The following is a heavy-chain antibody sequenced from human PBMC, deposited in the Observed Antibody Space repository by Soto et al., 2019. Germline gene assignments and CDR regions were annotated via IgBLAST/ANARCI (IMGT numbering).Heavy chain of an antibody. CDR3: ARGMITFGGY. Sequence: QVQLVESGGGVVQPGRPLRLSWAASGFTFNNYAMYWVRQAPGKGLEWMAVISDDGINTYYADSVKGRFTISRDNSKNTLYLQMNSLRPEDTAVYYCARGMITFGGYWGQGTLVTVSS. D-gene: IGHD3-16*01. CDR2: ISDDGINT. V-gene: IGHV3-30-3*01. CDR1: GFTFNNYA. J-gene: IGHJ4*02.